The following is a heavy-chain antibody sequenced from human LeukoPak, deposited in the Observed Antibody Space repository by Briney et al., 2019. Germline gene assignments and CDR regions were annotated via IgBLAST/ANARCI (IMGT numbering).Heavy chain of an antibody. D-gene: IGHD2/OR15-2a*01. CDR1: GYTFTNYY. CDR3: VRGGGPRVIVTVDLDY. Sequence: ASVKVSCKASGYTFTNYYMHWVRQAPGQGLEWMGIINPSGGSTSYAQKFQGRVTMTRDTSTSTVYMELSSLRSEDTAVYFCVRGGGPRVIVTVDLDYWGQGTLVTVSS. V-gene: IGHV1-46*01. J-gene: IGHJ4*02. CDR2: INPSGGST.